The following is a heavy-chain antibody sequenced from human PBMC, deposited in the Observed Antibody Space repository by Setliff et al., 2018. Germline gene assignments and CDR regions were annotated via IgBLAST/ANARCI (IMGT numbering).Heavy chain of an antibody. Sequence: SVKVSCKASGGTFSSYAISWVRQAPGQGLEWMGGIIPIFGTANYAQKFQGRVTITADESTSTAYMELSSLRSEDTAVYYCAREGPFIAAAGTAWFDPWGQGTRGTVSS. CDR1: GGTFSSYA. CDR2: IIPIFGTA. V-gene: IGHV1-69*13. J-gene: IGHJ5*02. D-gene: IGHD6-13*01. CDR3: AREGPFIAAAGTAWFDP.